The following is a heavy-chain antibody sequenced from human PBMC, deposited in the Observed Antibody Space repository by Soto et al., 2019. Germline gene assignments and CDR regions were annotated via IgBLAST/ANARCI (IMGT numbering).Heavy chain of an antibody. D-gene: IGHD4-17*01. CDR1: GGSISSYY. Sequence: QVQLQESGPGLVKPSETLSLTCTVSGGSISSYYWSWIRQPPGKGLEWIGYIYYSGSTNYNPSLKSRVPLSVDTAKNQFSLKLSSVTAADTAVYYCARASTVTTRGSRNNWFDPWGQGTLVPVSS. CDR2: IYYSGST. J-gene: IGHJ5*02. CDR3: ARASTVTTRGSRNNWFDP. V-gene: IGHV4-59*08.